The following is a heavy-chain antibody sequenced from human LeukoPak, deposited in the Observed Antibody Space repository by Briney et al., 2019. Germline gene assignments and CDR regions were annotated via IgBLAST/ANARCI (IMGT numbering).Heavy chain of an antibody. J-gene: IGHJ5*02. CDR3: ARTGYCSSTSCSAGFDP. D-gene: IGHD2-2*01. V-gene: IGHV3-23*01. CDR1: GFTFSSHA. Sequence: PGGPLRLSCLASGFTFSSHAMHWVRQAPGKGLEWVSAISGSGGSTYYADSVKGRFTVSRDNSKNTLYLQVDSLRAEDTAVYYCARTGYCSSTSCSAGFDPWGQGTLVTVSS. CDR2: ISGSGGST.